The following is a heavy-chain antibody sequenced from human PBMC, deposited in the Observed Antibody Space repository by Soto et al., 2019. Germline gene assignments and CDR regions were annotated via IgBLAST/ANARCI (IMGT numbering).Heavy chain of an antibody. V-gene: IGHV1-46*01. Sequence: ASVKVSCKASGYTFTSYYMHCVQQAPGQGLEWMGIINPSGGSTSYAQKFQGRVTMTRDTSTSTVYMELSSLRSEDTAVYYCARDPTTVTTALDYWGQGTLVTVSP. CDR1: GYTFTSYY. CDR3: ARDPTTVTTALDY. J-gene: IGHJ4*02. D-gene: IGHD4-17*01. CDR2: INPSGGST.